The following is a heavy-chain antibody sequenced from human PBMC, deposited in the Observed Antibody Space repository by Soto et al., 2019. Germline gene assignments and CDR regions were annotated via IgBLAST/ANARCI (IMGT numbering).Heavy chain of an antibody. CDR2: INPNSGGT. Sequence: ASVKVSCKASGYTFTGYYMHCVRQAPGQGLEWMGWINPNSGGTNYAQKFQGRVTMTRDTSISTAYMELSRLRSDDTAVYYCARDLQVVAVAGSYGMDVWGQGTTVTVSS. CDR1: GYTFTGYY. CDR3: ARDLQVVAVAGSYGMDV. D-gene: IGHD6-19*01. J-gene: IGHJ6*02. V-gene: IGHV1-2*02.